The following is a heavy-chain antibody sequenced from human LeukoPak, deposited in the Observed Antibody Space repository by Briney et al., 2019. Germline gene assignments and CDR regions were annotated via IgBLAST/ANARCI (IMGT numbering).Heavy chain of an antibody. CDR2: IYYSGST. CDR1: GGSISSYY. Sequence: SETLSLTCTVSGGSISSYYWSWIRQPPGKGLEWIGYIYYSGSTNYNPSLKSRVTISVDTSKNQFSLKLSSVTAADTAVYYCARDRNYYYYMDVWGKGTTVTVSS. CDR3: ARDRNYYYYMDV. J-gene: IGHJ6*03. V-gene: IGHV4-59*01.